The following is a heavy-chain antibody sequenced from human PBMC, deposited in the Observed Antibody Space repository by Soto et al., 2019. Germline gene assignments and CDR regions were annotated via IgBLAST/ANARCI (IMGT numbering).Heavy chain of an antibody. CDR1: GFTFSSYG. J-gene: IGHJ6*02. D-gene: IGHD2-2*02. CDR3: AKGNRYCSSTSCYRSYYYGIDV. Sequence: HPGGSLRLSCAASGFTFSSYGMHWVRQAPGKGLEWVAVISYDGSNKYYADSVKGRFTISRDNSKNTLYLQMNSLRAEDTAVYYCAKGNRYCSSTSCYRSYYYGIDVWGQGTTVTVSS. V-gene: IGHV3-30*18. CDR2: ISYDGSNK.